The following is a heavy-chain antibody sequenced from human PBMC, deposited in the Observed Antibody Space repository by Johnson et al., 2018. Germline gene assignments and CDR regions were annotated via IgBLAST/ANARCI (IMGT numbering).Heavy chain of an antibody. CDR2: ISWNSGSI. CDR3: AKPKSGYRYGFYGGNWSAWYYYGMDV. V-gene: IGHV3-9*01. Sequence: VQSGRSLRLSCAASGFTFDDYAMHWVRQAPGKGLEWVSGISWNSGSIGYADSVKGRFTISRDNSKNTLYLQMNSLRAEDTAVYYCAKPKSGYRYGFYGGNWSAWYYYGMDVWGQGTTVTVSS. D-gene: IGHD4-23*01. J-gene: IGHJ6*02. CDR1: GFTFDDYA.